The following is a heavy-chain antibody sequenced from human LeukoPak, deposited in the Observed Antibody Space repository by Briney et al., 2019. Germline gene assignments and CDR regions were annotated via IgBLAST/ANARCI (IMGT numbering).Heavy chain of an antibody. J-gene: IGHJ4*02. CDR1: GFSLSNYA. CDR3: AKGRSKYCGGDCYIHDY. CDR2: ISGGDNS. V-gene: IGHV3-23*01. Sequence: GGSLRLSCAASGFSLSNYAKSWVRQAPGNGLEWVSTISGGDNSYYADSVKGRFTISRDNPKNMLYLQMNSLRAEDTAVYYCAKGRSKYCGGDCYIHDYWGQGTLVTVSS. D-gene: IGHD2-21*02.